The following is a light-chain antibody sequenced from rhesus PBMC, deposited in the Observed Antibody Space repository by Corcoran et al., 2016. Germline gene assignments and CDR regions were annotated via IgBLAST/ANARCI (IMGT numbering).Light chain of an antibody. CDR1: QGISNA. Sequence: DIQMSQSPSSLSASVGDKVTITCRSSQGISNALAWYQQKPGKAPKLLINAASSFESGCPSRFRGSRTGTDLTLTISSLQPEDFATYYCQQGYSTPFTFGPGTKRDIK. CDR2: AAS. CDR3: QQGYSTPFT. J-gene: IGKJ3*01. V-gene: IGKV1-33*02.